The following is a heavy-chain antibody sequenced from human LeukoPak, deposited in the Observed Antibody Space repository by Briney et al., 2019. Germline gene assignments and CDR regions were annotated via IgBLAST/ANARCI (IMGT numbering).Heavy chain of an antibody. J-gene: IGHJ6*02. V-gene: IGHV1-46*01. D-gene: IGHD2-15*01. CDR3: ARGRSSPPRYCSGGSCLYRDYYYYYGMDV. CDR1: GYTFTSYY. CDR2: INPSGGST. Sequence: GASVKVSCKASGYTFTSYYMHWVRQAPGQGLEWMGIINPSGGSTSYAQKFQGGVTMTRDTSTSTVYMELSSLRSEDTAVYYCARGRSSPPRYCSGGSCLYRDYYYYYGMDVWGQGTTVTVPS.